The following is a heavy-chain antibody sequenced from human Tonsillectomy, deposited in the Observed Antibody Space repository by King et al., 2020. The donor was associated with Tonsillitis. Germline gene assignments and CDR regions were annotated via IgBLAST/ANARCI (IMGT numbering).Heavy chain of an antibody. CDR1: RFTFSNYA. J-gene: IGHJ6*02. CDR3: AKGYSSNWYSLPPDV. CDR2: ISGKGGSS. V-gene: IGHV3-23*04. D-gene: IGHD6-13*01. Sequence: EVQLVQSGGGLVQPGGSLRLSCAASRFTFSNYAMSWVRQAPGKGLEWVSVISGKGGSSYYADSVKGRFTISRDNSKNTLYLQMNTLRAEDTAVYYCAKGYSSNWYSLPPDVWGQGTTVTVSS.